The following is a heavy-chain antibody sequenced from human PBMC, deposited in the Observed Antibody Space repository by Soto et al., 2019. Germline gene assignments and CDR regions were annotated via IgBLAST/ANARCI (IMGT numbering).Heavy chain of an antibody. Sequence: QVQLVESGGGVVQPGRSRRLSCAASGFTFSSYGMHWVRQAPGKGLEWVAVISYDGSNKYYAESVKGRLTISRDNSKNTLYLQRNSLRGEDTAVYYCAKDNGSGCDWLRVCDASDIWGQGTMVTVSS. CDR2: ISYDGSNK. CDR1: GFTFSSYG. J-gene: IGHJ3*02. D-gene: IGHD5-12*01. CDR3: AKDNGSGCDWLRVCDASDI. V-gene: IGHV3-30*18.